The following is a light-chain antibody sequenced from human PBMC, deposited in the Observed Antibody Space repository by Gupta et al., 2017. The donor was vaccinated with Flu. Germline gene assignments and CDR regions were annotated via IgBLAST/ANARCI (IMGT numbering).Light chain of an antibody. CDR3: TSYTSSSHVI. J-gene: IGLJ2*01. V-gene: IGLV2-14*01. CDR1: SSDIGGYDS. CDR2: EVS. Sequence: QSALTQPASVSGSPGQSITISCTGSSSDIGGYDSVSWYQQYPGKVPKLMIYEVSNRPSGVSDRFSGAKSGNTASLTISGLQVDDEADYYCTSYTSSSHVIFGGGTKLTVL.